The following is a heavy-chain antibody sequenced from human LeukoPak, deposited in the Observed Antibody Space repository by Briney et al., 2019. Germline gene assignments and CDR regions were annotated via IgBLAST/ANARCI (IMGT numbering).Heavy chain of an antibody. J-gene: IGHJ4*02. CDR2: INPNSGGT. D-gene: IGHD2-2*01. CDR3: ARDRYCSSTSCTTRGWYGY. Sequence: GASVKVSCKASGYTFTGYYMHWVRQAPGQGLEWMGWINPNSGGTNYAQKFQGRVTMTRDTSISTAYMELCRLRSDDTAVYYCARDRYCSSTSCTTRGWYGYWGQGTLVTVSS. CDR1: GYTFTGYY. V-gene: IGHV1-2*02.